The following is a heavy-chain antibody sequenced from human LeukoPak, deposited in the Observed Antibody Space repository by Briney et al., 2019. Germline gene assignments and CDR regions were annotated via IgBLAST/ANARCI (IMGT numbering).Heavy chain of an antibody. CDR3: ARGLPYYYGSGRSYGTNWFDP. CDR1: GYTFTSYD. D-gene: IGHD3-10*01. CDR2: MNPNSGNT. Sequence: AASVKVSCKASGYTFTSYDINWVRQAPGQGLEWMGWMNPNSGNTGYAQKFQGRVTMTRNTSISTAYMELSSLRSEDTAVYYCARGLPYYYGSGRSYGTNWFDPWGQGTLVAVSS. J-gene: IGHJ5*02. V-gene: IGHV1-8*01.